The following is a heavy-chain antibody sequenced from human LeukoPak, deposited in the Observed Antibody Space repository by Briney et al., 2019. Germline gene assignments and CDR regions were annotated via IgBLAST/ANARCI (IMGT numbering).Heavy chain of an antibody. J-gene: IGHJ4*02. Sequence: GGSLRLSCAASGFTFSSYGMSWVRQAPGKGLEWVSAISSTGGTTYYADSVKGRFTISRDTSKNTLYLQMNSLRAEDTAVYYCARGYYDSSGYYSFDYWGQGTLVTVSS. CDR2: ISSTGGTT. V-gene: IGHV3-23*01. CDR3: ARGYYDSSGYYSFDY. CDR1: GFTFSSYG. D-gene: IGHD3-22*01.